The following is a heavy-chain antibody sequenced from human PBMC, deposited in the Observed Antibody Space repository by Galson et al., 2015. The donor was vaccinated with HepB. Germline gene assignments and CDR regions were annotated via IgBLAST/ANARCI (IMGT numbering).Heavy chain of an antibody. D-gene: IGHD3-22*01. V-gene: IGHV3-20*04. CDR3: AIDTGGYYSHGH. CDR2: VNWSGDST. Sequence: SLRLYCAASGFNFDDHGMSWVRPAPGKGLEWVSGVNWSGDSTRSADSVKGRFTISRDHAKNSLYLQMKSLRVEDTALYYCAIDTGGYYSHGHWGQGTLVTVSS. CDR1: GFNFDDHG. J-gene: IGHJ4*02.